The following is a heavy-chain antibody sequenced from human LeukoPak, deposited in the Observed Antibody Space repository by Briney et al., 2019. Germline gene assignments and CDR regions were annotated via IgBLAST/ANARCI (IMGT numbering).Heavy chain of an antibody. J-gene: IGHJ3*02. CDR1: GFTFSSYA. V-gene: IGHV3-23*01. CDR3: AKDSFFRLGRIFGAFDI. D-gene: IGHD7-27*01. Sequence: GESLRLSCAASGFTFSSYAMSWVRQAPGKGLEWVSAISGSGGSTYYADSVKGRFTISRDNSKNTLYLQMNSLRAEDTAVYYCAKDSFFRLGRIFGAFDIWGQGTMVTVSS. CDR2: ISGSGGST.